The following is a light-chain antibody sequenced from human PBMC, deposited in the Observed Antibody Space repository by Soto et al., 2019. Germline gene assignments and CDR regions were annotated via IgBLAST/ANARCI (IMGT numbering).Light chain of an antibody. CDR2: GAS. J-gene: IGKJ1*01. V-gene: IGKV3-20*01. CDR1: QSVDSSF. CDR3: QQFVSSVT. Sequence: EIVLTQSPGSLSLSPGERATLSCRASQSVDSSFFAWYQKKPGQAPRLLIYGASKRDTGIPDRFSGSGSGPDLTLTISRLEPEDVAVYYCQQFVSSVTFGQGTKVE.